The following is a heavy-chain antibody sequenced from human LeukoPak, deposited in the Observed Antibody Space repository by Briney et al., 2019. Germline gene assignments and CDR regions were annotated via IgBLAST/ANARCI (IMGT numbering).Heavy chain of an antibody. CDR2: IYTSGST. J-gene: IGHJ4*02. Sequence: SETLSLTCTVSGGSISSYYWSWIRQPAGKGLEWIGRIYTSGSTNYNPSLKSRVTMSVDTSKNQFSLKLSSVTAADTAVYYCARDCRIVAAGRGTYFDYWGQGTLVTVSS. CDR1: GGSISSYY. V-gene: IGHV4-4*07. D-gene: IGHD6-13*01. CDR3: ARDCRIVAAGRGTYFDY.